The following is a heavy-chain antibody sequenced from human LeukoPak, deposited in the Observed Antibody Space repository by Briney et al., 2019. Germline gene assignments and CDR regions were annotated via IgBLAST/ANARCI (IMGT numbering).Heavy chain of an antibody. V-gene: IGHV1-18*01. D-gene: IGHD6-19*01. Sequence: ASVKVSCKASGYTFTSYGISWVRQAPGQGLEWMGWTSAYNGNTNYAQKLQGRVTMTTDTSTSTAYMELRSLRSDDTAVYYCARDPSGWYVGDAFDIWGQGTMVTVSS. CDR2: TSAYNGNT. J-gene: IGHJ3*02. CDR1: GYTFTSYG. CDR3: ARDPSGWYVGDAFDI.